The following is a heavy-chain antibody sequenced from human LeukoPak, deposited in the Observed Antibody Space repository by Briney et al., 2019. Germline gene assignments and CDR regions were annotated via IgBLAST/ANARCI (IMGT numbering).Heavy chain of an antibody. CDR3: ARDRGWIQHGI. D-gene: IGHD5-18*01. CDR1: GFSVNTNY. CDR2: IYTTGTI. J-gene: IGHJ3*02. Sequence: PGGSLRLSCAASGFSVNTNYMSLVRQASGKGLEWVSVIYTTGTIYYADSVKGRFTISRDISKNEVYLQMNSLRAEDTAVYYCARDRGWIQHGIWGQGTMVTVSS. V-gene: IGHV3-53*01.